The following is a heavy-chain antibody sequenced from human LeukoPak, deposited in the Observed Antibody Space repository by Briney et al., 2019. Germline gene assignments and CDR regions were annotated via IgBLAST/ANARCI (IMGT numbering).Heavy chain of an antibody. J-gene: IGHJ4*02. Sequence: ASVKVSCKASGYTFTSYDINWVRQAPGQGLEWMGIINPSGGSTSYAQKFQGRVTMTRDTSISTAYMELSRLRSDDTAVYYCARGSYDSSGYYPHFDYWGQGTLVTVSS. CDR2: INPSGGST. V-gene: IGHV1-46*01. CDR1: GYTFTSYD. CDR3: ARGSYDSSGYYPHFDY. D-gene: IGHD3-22*01.